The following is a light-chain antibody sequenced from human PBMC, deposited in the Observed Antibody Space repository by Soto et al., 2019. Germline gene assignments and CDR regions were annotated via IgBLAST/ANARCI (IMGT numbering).Light chain of an antibody. CDR2: SDN. J-gene: IGLJ2*01. V-gene: IGLV1-44*01. CDR1: SSNIGTNT. Sequence: QAVVTQPPSASGTPGQRVTISCSGSSSNIGTNTVIWYQQLPGAAPKLLIYSDNQRPSGVPDRFSGSKSGTSASLAISGLQSEYEADYFCAAWYVSLVVFGGGTKLTVL. CDR3: AAWYVSLVV.